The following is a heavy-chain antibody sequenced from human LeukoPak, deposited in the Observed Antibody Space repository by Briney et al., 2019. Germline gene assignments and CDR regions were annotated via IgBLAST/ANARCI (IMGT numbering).Heavy chain of an antibody. V-gene: IGHV3-23*01. Sequence: GGSLRLSCAASGFSFSSYAMSWVRQAPGKGLEWVSGISGSGDSTFFAGSVQGRFTISRDRSKNTLYLQMDSLRAEDTAVYYCAKVEVPSPDPTIYYYNVMDVWGPGTTVTVSS. CDR2: ISGSGDST. J-gene: IGHJ6*02. CDR1: GFSFSSYA. CDR3: AKVEVPSPDPTIYYYNVMDV. D-gene: IGHD4/OR15-4a*01.